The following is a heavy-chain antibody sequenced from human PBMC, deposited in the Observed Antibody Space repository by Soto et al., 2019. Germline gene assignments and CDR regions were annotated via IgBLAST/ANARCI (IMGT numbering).Heavy chain of an antibody. Sequence: QVQLVESGGGVVQLGRSLRLSCAASGFTFSSYAMHWVRQAPGKGLEWVAVISYDGSNKYYADSVKGRFTISRDNSKNTLYLQMNSLRAEDTAVYYCAREGEMATLGYWGQGTLVTVSS. D-gene: IGHD5-12*01. J-gene: IGHJ4*02. CDR2: ISYDGSNK. CDR1: GFTFSSYA. V-gene: IGHV3-30-3*01. CDR3: AREGEMATLGY.